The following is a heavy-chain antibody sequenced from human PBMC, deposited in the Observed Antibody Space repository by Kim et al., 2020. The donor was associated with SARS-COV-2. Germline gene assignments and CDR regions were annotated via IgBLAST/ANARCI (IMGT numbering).Heavy chain of an antibody. J-gene: IGHJ3*02. Sequence: SRVTISVDTSKNQFSLKLSSVTAADTAVYYCARPTYYYDSSGYIPYAFDIWGQGTMVTVSS. D-gene: IGHD3-22*01. CDR3: ARPTYYYDSSGYIPYAFDI. V-gene: IGHV4-39*01.